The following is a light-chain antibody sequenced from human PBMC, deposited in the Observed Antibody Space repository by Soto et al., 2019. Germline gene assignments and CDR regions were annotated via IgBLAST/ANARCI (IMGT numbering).Light chain of an antibody. Sequence: QSALTQPPSASGSPGQSVTISCTGTSSDVGGYNDVSWYQHHPGKAPKVMIYEVSKRPSGVPDRFSGSKSGNTASLTVSGLQTEDEADYYCNLYAGSNGVVFGGGTKLTVL. CDR1: SSDVGGYND. V-gene: IGLV2-8*01. CDR3: NLYAGSNGVV. CDR2: EVS. J-gene: IGLJ2*01.